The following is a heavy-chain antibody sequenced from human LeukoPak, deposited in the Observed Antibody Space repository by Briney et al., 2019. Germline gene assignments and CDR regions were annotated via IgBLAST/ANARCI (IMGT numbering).Heavy chain of an antibody. CDR1: GGSISSSSYY. CDR2: IYYSGST. J-gene: IGHJ4*02. D-gene: IGHD5-18*01. Sequence: PSETLSLTCAVSGGSISSSSYYWGWIRQPPGKGLEWIGSIYYSGSTYYNPSLKSRVTISVDTSKNQFSLKLSSVTAADTAVYYRARHVGYSYGQSPGYFDYWGQGTLVTVSS. V-gene: IGHV4-39*01. CDR3: ARHVGYSYGQSPGYFDY.